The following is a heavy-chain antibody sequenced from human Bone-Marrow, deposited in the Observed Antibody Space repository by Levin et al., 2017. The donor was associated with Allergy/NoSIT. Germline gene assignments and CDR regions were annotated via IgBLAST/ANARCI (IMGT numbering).Heavy chain of an antibody. Sequence: LRLSCTVSGDSINNTNHYWSWIRQPAGKGLEWIGRMFAGGAATYNRSLRSRVTISIDTSKNQFSLKLTSVTAADTAVYYCASDETFNSWHTGWFDPWGQGTLVTVSS. CDR1: GDSINNTNHY. CDR2: MFAGGAA. D-gene: IGHD6-13*01. CDR3: ASDETFNSWHTGWFDP. J-gene: IGHJ5*02. V-gene: IGHV4-61*02.